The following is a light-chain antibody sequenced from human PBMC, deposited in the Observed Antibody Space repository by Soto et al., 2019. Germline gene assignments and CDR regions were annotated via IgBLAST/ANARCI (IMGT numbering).Light chain of an antibody. Sequence: DIQMTQSPSSLSASVGDRVTITCRTSQSISIYLNWYQQIPWKAPKLLIYASSNLHTGVPSRFSGSASGTDFTLTISSLQPEDSATYYCQQTYSNPRTFGQGTKVEIK. CDR1: QSISIY. J-gene: IGKJ1*01. V-gene: IGKV1-39*01. CDR2: ASS. CDR3: QQTYSNPRT.